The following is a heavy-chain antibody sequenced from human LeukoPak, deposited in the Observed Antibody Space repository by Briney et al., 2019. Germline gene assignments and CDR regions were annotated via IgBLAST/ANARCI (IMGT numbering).Heavy chain of an antibody. D-gene: IGHD3-10*01. J-gene: IGHJ4*02. V-gene: IGHV4-34*01. CDR2: INHSGST. CDR1: GGSFSGYH. Sequence: KPSETLSLTCAVYGGSFSGYHWSWLRQPPGKGLEWLGEINHSGSTNYNPSLKSRVTISVDTSKNQFSLKLSSVTAADTAVYYCARGGPLYYYGSGSLIYWGQGTLVTVSS. CDR3: ARGGPLYYYGSGSLIY.